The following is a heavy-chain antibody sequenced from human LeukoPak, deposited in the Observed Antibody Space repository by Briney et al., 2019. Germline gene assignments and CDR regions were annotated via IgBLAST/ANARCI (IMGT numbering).Heavy chain of an antibody. J-gene: IGHJ4*02. CDR1: GFTFSSYA. CDR2: INSDGDST. Sequence: PGGSLRLSCSASGFTFSSYAMHWVRQAAGEGLEYVSAINSDGDSTYYADSVKGRFTISRDNCKNTLYLQMSSLRPEDSAVYYCVKTPYSSTWYVGDYWGQGTLVTVSS. CDR3: VKTPYSSTWYVGDY. D-gene: IGHD2/OR15-2a*01. V-gene: IGHV3-64D*06.